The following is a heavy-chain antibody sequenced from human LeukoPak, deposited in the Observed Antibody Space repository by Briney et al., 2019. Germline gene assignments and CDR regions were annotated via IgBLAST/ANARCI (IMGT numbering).Heavy chain of an antibody. CDR2: IYNSGST. J-gene: IGHJ4*02. D-gene: IGHD6-13*01. V-gene: IGHV4-59*08. CDR1: GGSISSYY. Sequence: SETLSLTCTVSGGSISSYYWSWIREPPGKGVKWIGYIYNSGSTNYNPSLKSRVTISVDTSKNQFSLKLSSVTAADTAVYYCARHADIAPLSSLKYWGQGTLVTVSS. CDR3: ARHADIAPLSSLKY.